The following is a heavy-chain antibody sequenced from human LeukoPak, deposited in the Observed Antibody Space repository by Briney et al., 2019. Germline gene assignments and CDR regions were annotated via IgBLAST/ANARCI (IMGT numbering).Heavy chain of an antibody. CDR1: GFVFDDYA. V-gene: IGHV3-9*01. Sequence: PGGSLRLSCAASGFVFDDYAMHWVRQAPGKGLKWVSGISWNSGRIGYADSGKGRFTISRDNAKNSLYLQMNSLRAEDTALYYCAKDKAVAGSDAFDIWGQGTMVTVSS. CDR2: ISWNSGRI. J-gene: IGHJ3*02. D-gene: IGHD6-19*01. CDR3: AKDKAVAGSDAFDI.